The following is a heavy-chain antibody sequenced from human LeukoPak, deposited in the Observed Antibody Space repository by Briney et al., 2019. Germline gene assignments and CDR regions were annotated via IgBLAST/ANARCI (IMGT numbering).Heavy chain of an antibody. Sequence: PGGSLRLSCAASGFTFDDYAMHWVRQAPGKGLEWVSGISWNSGSIGYADSVKGRFTISRDNAKNSLYLQMNSLRAEDMVLYYCAKDTRDMVFGYAFDIWGQGTMVTVSS. CDR3: AKDTRDMVFGYAFDI. J-gene: IGHJ3*02. CDR2: ISWNSGSI. D-gene: IGHD3/OR15-3a*01. V-gene: IGHV3-9*03. CDR1: GFTFDDYA.